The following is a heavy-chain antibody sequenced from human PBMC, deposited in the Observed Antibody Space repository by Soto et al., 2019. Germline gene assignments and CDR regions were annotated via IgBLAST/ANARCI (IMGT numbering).Heavy chain of an antibody. CDR1: GFTFSSYG. D-gene: IGHD3-3*01. CDR3: AREAMSGSYDFWSGYPPNYYYYYMDV. CDR2: IWYDGSNK. Sequence: GGSLRLSCAASGFTFSSYGMHWVRQAPGKGLEWVAVIWYDGSNKYYADSVKGRFTISRDNSKNTLYLQMNSLRAEDTAVYYCAREAMSGSYDFWSGYPPNYYYYYMDVWGKGTTVTVSS. V-gene: IGHV3-33*01. J-gene: IGHJ6*03.